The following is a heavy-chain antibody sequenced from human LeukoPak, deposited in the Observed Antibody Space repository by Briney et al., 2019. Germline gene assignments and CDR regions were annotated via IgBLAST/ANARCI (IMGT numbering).Heavy chain of an antibody. CDR3: AKAVAGTHYYYYYGMDV. CDR1: GFTFSSYA. Sequence: PAGGSLRLSCAASGFTFSSYAMSWVRQAPGKGLEWVSAISGSGGSTYYADSVKGRFTISRDNSKNTLYLQMNSLRAEDAAVYYCAKAVAGTHYYYYYGMDVWGQGTTVTVSS. V-gene: IGHV3-23*01. CDR2: ISGSGGST. D-gene: IGHD6-19*01. J-gene: IGHJ6*02.